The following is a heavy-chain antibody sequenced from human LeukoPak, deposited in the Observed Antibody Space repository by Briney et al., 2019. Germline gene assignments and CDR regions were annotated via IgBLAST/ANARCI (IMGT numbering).Heavy chain of an antibody. CDR1: GGSISSSSYY. CDR3: VRVGATAGTDGYYFDY. D-gene: IGHD1-26*01. Sequence: PSETLSLTCTVSGGSISSSSYYWGWIRQPPGKGLEWIGYIYYSGSTNYNPSLKSRVTISVDTSKNQFSLKLSSVTAADTAVYYCVRVGATAGTDGYYFDYWGQGTLVTVSS. V-gene: IGHV4-61*05. CDR2: IYYSGST. J-gene: IGHJ4*02.